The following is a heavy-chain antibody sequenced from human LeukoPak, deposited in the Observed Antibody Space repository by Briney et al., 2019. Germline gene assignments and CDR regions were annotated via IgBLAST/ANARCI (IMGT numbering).Heavy chain of an antibody. J-gene: IGHJ4*02. V-gene: IGHV4-39*01. D-gene: IGHD6-19*01. CDR3: ARSAVAGTFDY. CDR1: GGSISSSSYY. Sequence: SETLSLTCTVSGGSISSSSYYWGWIRQPPGKGLEWIGSIYYSGSTYYNPSLKSRVTISVDTSKNQFSLKLSSVTAADTAVYYCARSAVAGTFDYWGQGTLVTVSS. CDR2: IYYSGST.